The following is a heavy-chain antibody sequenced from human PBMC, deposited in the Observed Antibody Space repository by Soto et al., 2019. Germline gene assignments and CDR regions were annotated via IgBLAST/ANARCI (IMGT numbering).Heavy chain of an antibody. CDR2: ISGSNNST. Sequence: EVRLLESGGGLVQPGGSLRLSCAASGFTFSSYAMRWVRQAQGKGLEWVSGISGSNNSTYYADFVKGRFTISRDNSKKTLFLQMGGLRAEDTAVYYCAKENDFWSRYIWFDPWGQGTVVTVSS. D-gene: IGHD3-3*01. J-gene: IGHJ5*02. V-gene: IGHV3-23*01. CDR1: GFTFSSYA. CDR3: AKENDFWSRYIWFDP.